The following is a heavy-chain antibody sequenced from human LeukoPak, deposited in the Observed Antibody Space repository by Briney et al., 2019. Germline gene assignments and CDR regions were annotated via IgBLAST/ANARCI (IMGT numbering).Heavy chain of an antibody. CDR2: IRYDGSNK. D-gene: IGHD6-19*01. CDR3: AKDFYVAVWAPIGY. CDR1: GFTFSSYG. V-gene: IGHV3-30*02. Sequence: QPGGSLRLSCAASGFTFSSYGMHWVRQAPGKGLEWVAFIRYDGSNKYYADSVKGRFTISRDNSKNTLYLQVNSLRAEDTAVYYCAKDFYVAVWAPIGYWGQGTLVTVSS. J-gene: IGHJ4*02.